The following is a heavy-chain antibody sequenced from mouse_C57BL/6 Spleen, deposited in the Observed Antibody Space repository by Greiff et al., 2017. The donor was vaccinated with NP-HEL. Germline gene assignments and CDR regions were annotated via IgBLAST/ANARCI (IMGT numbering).Heavy chain of an antibody. CDR2: IDPSDSYT. D-gene: IGHD3-2*02. V-gene: IGHV1-69*01. J-gene: IGHJ3*01. Sequence: VQLQQPGAELVMPGASVKLSCKASGYTFTSYWMHWVKQRPGQGLEWIGEIDPSDSYTNYNQKFKGKSTLTVDKSSSTAYMQLSSLTSEDSAVYYCARGGLSQGAWFAYWGQGTLVTVSA. CDR3: ARGGLSQGAWFAY. CDR1: GYTFTSYW.